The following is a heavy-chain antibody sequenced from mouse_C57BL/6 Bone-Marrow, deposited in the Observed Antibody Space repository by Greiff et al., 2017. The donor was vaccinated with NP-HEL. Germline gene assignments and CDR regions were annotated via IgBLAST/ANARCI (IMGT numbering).Heavy chain of an antibody. V-gene: IGHV1-39*01. Sequence: VHVKQSGPELVKPGASVKISCKASGYSFTDYNMNWVKQSNGKSLEWIGVINPNYGTTSYNQKFKGKATLTVDQSSSTAYMQLNSLTSEDSAVYYCARKGITTALFDYWGQGTTLTVSS. CDR3: ARKGITTALFDY. CDR1: GYSFTDYN. CDR2: INPNYGTT. J-gene: IGHJ2*01. D-gene: IGHD1-2*01.